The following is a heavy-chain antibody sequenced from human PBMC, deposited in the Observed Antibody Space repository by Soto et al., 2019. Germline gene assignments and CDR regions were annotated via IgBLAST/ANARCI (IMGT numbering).Heavy chain of an antibody. CDR3: ANLSPLRFGTVDC. V-gene: IGHV3-30*18. Sequence: QVQLVESGGGVVQPGRSLRLSCAASGFTFSSYGMHWVRQAPGKGLEWVAVISYDGSNKYYADSVKGRFTISRDNSKNSLYLQMNSLRAEDTAVYYCANLSPLRFGTVDCWGQGTLVTVSS. CDR2: ISYDGSNK. CDR1: GFTFSSYG. J-gene: IGHJ4*02. D-gene: IGHD3-10*01.